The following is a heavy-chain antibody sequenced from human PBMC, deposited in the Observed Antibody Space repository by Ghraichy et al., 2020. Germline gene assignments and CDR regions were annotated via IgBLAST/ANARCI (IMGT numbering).Heavy chain of an antibody. V-gene: IGHV1-2*04. D-gene: IGHD1-26*01. CDR1: GYTFTGYY. CDR2: INPNSGGT. CDR3: ARQVGLYYYYGMDV. Sequence: ASVKVSCKASGYTFTGYYMHWVRQAPGQGLEWMGWINPNSGGTNYAQKFQGWVTMTRDTSISTAYMELSRLRSDDTAVYYCARQVGLYYYYGMDVWGQGTTVTVSS. J-gene: IGHJ6*02.